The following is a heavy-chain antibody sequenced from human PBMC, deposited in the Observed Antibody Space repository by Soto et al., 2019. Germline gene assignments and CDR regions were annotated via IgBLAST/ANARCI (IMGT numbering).Heavy chain of an antibody. V-gene: IGHV1-69*13. CDR1: GGTFSSYA. CDR3: ARDLITRYSGTYYTFDY. CDR2: IIPIFGTA. Sequence: GVSVKVSCKASGGTFSSYAISWVRQAPGQGLEWMGGIIPIFGTANYAQKFQGRVTITADESTSTAYMELSSLRSEDPAVYYCARDLITRYSGTYYTFDYGGQGTLVTV. J-gene: IGHJ4*02. D-gene: IGHD1-26*01.